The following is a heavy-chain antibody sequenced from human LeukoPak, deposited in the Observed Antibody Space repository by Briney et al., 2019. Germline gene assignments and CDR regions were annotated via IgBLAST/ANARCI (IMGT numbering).Heavy chain of an antibody. J-gene: IGHJ4*02. D-gene: IGHD6-13*01. CDR1: AFTFSSYA. CDR3: AREYSSGWYGKYYFDY. V-gene: IGHV3-33*01. CDR2: IWYDGSNK. Sequence: GRSLRLSCAASAFTFSSYAMPWVRQAPGKGLEWVAVIWYDGSNKYYADSVKGRFTIPRDNSKNTLYLQMNSLRAEDTAVYYCAREYSSGWYGKYYFDYWGQGTLVTVSS.